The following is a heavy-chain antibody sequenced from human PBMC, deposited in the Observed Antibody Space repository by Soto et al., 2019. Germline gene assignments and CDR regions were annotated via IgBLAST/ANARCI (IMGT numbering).Heavy chain of an antibody. V-gene: IGHV1-18*01. D-gene: IGHD2-15*01. CDR1: GYTFTSYG. Sequence: ASVKVSCKASGYTFTSYGISWVRQAPGQGLEWMGWISAYNGSTNYAQKLQGRVTMTTDTSTSTAYMELRSLRSDDTAVYYFARTRYCSGGSCRAVFDYWGQGTLVTVSS. CDR2: ISAYNGST. CDR3: ARTRYCSGGSCRAVFDY. J-gene: IGHJ4*02.